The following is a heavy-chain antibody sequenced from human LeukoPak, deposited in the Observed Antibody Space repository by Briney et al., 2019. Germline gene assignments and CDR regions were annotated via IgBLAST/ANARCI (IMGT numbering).Heavy chain of an antibody. V-gene: IGHV1-46*01. Sequence: ASVKVSCKASGYTFTSYFMHWVRQAPGQGLEWMGIINPTGGSTSYAQNFQGRVTLTRDTSTSTVYMELSSLRSEDTAVYYCANSERGVSIFDYWGQGTLVTVSS. D-gene: IGHD1-1*01. CDR1: GYTFTSYF. J-gene: IGHJ4*02. CDR3: ANSERGVSIFDY. CDR2: INPTGGST.